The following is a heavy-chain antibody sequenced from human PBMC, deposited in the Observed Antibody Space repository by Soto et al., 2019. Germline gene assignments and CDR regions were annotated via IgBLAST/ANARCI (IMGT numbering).Heavy chain of an antibody. J-gene: IGHJ4*02. Sequence: ASVKVSCKASGYTFTSYGISWVLQAPGQGLEWMGWISAYNGNTNYAQKLQGRVTMTTDTSTSTAYMELRSLRSDDTAVYYCARSKITFGGHRDSFDYWGQGTLVTVSS. D-gene: IGHD3-16*01. CDR3: ARSKITFGGHRDSFDY. CDR2: ISAYNGNT. CDR1: GYTFTSYG. V-gene: IGHV1-18*04.